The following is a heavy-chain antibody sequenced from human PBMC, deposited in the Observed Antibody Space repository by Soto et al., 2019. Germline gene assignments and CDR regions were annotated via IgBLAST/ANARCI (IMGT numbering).Heavy chain of an antibody. D-gene: IGHD3-9*01. CDR3: AGASYFSEKTAYYAKSFKWFDP. CDR2: ISYDGDNK. V-gene: IGHV3-30*14. CDR1: GFTFSGSE. J-gene: IGHJ5*02. Sequence: QVQLLESGGGVVQSGRSLRLSCAASGFTFSGSEMHWVRQAPGKGLEWVAFISYDGDNKYYADSVKGRFTVSRDNSRNTLHLQMDSLRPEDTAVYYCAGASYFSEKTAYYAKSFKWFDPWGQGTLLTVSS.